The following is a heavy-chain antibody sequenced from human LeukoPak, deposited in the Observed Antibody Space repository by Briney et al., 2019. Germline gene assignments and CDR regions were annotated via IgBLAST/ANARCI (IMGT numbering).Heavy chain of an antibody. CDR1: GGTFSSYA. CDR3: ARESHGRWNYMDV. CDR2: ITPIFGTG. J-gene: IGHJ6*03. V-gene: IGHV1-69*13. D-gene: IGHD4-23*01. Sequence: ASVKVSCKASGGTFSSYAISWVRQAPGQGLEWMGGITPIFGTGDHAQKFQGRVTITADESTSTAYMELSSLRSEDTVVYYCARESHGRWNYMDVWGKGTTVTVSS.